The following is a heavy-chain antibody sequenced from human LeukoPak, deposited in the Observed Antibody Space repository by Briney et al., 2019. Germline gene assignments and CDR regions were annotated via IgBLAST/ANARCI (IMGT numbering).Heavy chain of an antibody. Sequence: ASVKVSCKTSGYIFSGHGFTWVRQAPGQGLEWMGWISAYDGDTKYAQKFQGRVTMTTDTSTTSAYMELRSLTSDDTAVYYCARDSGSYWNYFDYWGQGTLVTVSS. J-gene: IGHJ4*02. CDR3: ARDSGSYWNYFDY. CDR1: GYIFSGHG. D-gene: IGHD1-26*01. CDR2: ISAYDGDT. V-gene: IGHV1-18*01.